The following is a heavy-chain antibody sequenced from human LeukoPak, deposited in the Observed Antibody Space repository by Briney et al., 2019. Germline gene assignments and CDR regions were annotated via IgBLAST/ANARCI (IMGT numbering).Heavy chain of an antibody. CDR3: AREGGNRYGPYYYYYMDV. CDR2: TYYRSKWYN. J-gene: IGHJ6*03. CDR1: GDSVSSNSAA. D-gene: IGHD5-18*01. Sequence: SQTLSLTCAISGDSVSSNSAAWNWIRQSPSRGLEWLGRTYYRSKWYNDYAVSVKSRITINPDTSKNQFSLQLNSVTPEDTAVYYCAREGGNRYGPYYYYYMDVWGKGTTVTVSS. V-gene: IGHV6-1*01.